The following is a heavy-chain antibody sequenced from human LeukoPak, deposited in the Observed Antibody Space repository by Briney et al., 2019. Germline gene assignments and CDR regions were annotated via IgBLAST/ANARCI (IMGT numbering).Heavy chain of an antibody. CDR3: AKDRPIAAAGTSEVFDY. CDR2: IYYSGST. D-gene: IGHD6-13*01. Sequence: NPSETLSLTCTVSGGSISSGGYYWSWIRQHPGKGLEWIGYIYYSGSTYYNPSLKSRVTISVDTSKNQFSLKLSSVTAADTAVYYCAKDRPIAAAGTSEVFDYWGQGTLVTVSS. V-gene: IGHV4-31*03. J-gene: IGHJ4*02. CDR1: GGSISSGGYY.